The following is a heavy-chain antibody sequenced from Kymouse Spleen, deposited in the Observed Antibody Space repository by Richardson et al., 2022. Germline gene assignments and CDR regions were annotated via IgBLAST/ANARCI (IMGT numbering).Heavy chain of an antibody. CDR2: IKQDGSEK. V-gene: IGHV3-7*01. D-gene: IGHD4-17*01. CDR1: GFTFSSYW. Sequence: EVQLVESGGGLVQPGGSLRLSCAASGFTFSSYWMSWVRQAPGKGLEWVANIKQDGSEKYYVDSVKGRFTISRDNAKNSLYLQMNSLRAEDTAVYYCARDYGDYVGYFDYWGQGTLVTVSS. CDR3: ARDYGDYVGYFDY. J-gene: IGHJ4*02.